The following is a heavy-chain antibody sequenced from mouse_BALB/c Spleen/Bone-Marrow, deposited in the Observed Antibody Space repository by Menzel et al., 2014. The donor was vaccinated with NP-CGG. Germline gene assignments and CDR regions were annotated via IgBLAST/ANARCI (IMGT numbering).Heavy chain of an antibody. CDR3: ARPTPRYFAMDY. D-gene: IGHD6-1*01. CDR2: IWAGGST. Sequence: VQVVESGSGLVAPSQSLSITCTVSGFSLTSYGVHWVRQPPGKGLEWLGVIWAGGSTNYNSALMSRLSISKDNSKSQVFLKMNSLQTDDTAMYYCARPTPRYFAMDYWGQGTSVTVSS. V-gene: IGHV2-9*02. J-gene: IGHJ4*01. CDR1: GFSLTSYG.